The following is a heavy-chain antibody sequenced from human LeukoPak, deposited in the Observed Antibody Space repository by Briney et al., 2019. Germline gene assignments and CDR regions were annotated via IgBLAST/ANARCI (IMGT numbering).Heavy chain of an antibody. J-gene: IGHJ4*02. CDR2: FDPEDGET. V-gene: IGHV1-24*01. Sequence: GASVKVSCKVSGYTLTELSMHWVRQAPGKGLEWMGGFDPEDGETIYAQKFQGRVTITRDTSASTAYMELNSLRSEDTAVYYCARDYYDNSGDEYWGQGTLVTVSS. CDR1: GYTLTELS. D-gene: IGHD3-22*01. CDR3: ARDYYDNSGDEY.